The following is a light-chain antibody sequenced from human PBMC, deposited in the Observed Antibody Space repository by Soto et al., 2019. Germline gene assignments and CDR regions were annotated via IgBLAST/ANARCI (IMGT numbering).Light chain of an antibody. CDR2: DVS. V-gene: IGLV2-14*01. CDR1: SSDVGGYNY. Sequence: QSVLPQPASVSGSPVQSITISCTGTSSDVGGYNYVSWYQQHPGKAPKLMIYDVSNRPSGVSNRFSGSKSGNTASLTISGLQAEDEADYYCSSYTSSSTLVFGTGTRSPS. J-gene: IGLJ1*01. CDR3: SSYTSSSTLV.